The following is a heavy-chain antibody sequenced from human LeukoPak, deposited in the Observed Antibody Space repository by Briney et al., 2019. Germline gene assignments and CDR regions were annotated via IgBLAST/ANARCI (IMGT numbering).Heavy chain of an antibody. D-gene: IGHD3-22*01. J-gene: IGHJ4*02. CDR1: GYTFTSYG. CDR3: ARGGPYDSSGYYSDY. V-gene: IGHV1-18*01. Sequence: ASAKVSCKASGYTFTSYGISWVRQAPGQGREWMGWISAYNGNTNYAQKLQGRVTMTTDTSTSTAYMELRSLRSDDTAAYYCARGGPYDSSGYYSDYWGQGTLVTVSS. CDR2: ISAYNGNT.